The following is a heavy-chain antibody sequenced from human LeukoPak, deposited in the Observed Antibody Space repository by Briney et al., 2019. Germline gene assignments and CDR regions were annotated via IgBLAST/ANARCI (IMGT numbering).Heavy chain of an antibody. D-gene: IGHD2-21*02. CDR1: GFTFSSYW. V-gene: IGHV3-53*01. J-gene: IGHJ6*03. Sequence: PGGSLRLSCVASGFTFSSYWMSWVRQAPGKGLEWVSVMYADGSTYYADSVKGRFTISRDNSKNTLYLQMNSLRAEDTAVYFCARDSGDGDYTPDMDIWGKGTTVTVSS. CDR2: MYADGST. CDR3: ARDSGDGDYTPDMDI.